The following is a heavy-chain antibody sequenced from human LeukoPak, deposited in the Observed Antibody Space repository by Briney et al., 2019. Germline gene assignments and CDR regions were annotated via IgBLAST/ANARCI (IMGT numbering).Heavy chain of an antibody. V-gene: IGHV3-48*01. D-gene: IGHD4/OR15-4a*01. J-gene: IGHJ6*02. CDR3: AREGAGLYYYGMDV. CDR1: GFTFSSYS. CDR2: ISSSSSTI. Sequence: GGSLRLSCAASGFTFSSYSMNWVRQAPGKGLEWVSSISSSSSTIYYADSVKGRFTISRDNAKNSLYLQMNSLRAEDTAVYYCAREGAGLYYYGMDVWGQGTTVTVSS.